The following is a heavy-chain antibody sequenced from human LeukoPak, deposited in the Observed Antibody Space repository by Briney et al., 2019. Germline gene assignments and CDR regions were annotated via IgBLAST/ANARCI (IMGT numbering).Heavy chain of an antibody. J-gene: IGHJ4*02. CDR2: IYYSGST. D-gene: IGHD1-26*01. CDR1: GGSISSYY. CDR3: ARAESGSFPY. V-gene: IGHV4-59*12. Sequence: SETLSLTCTVSGGSISSYYWSWIRQPPGKGLEWIGYIYYSGSTNYNPSLKSRVTISVDTSKNQFSLKLSSVTAADTAVYYCARAESGSFPYWGQGTLVTVSS.